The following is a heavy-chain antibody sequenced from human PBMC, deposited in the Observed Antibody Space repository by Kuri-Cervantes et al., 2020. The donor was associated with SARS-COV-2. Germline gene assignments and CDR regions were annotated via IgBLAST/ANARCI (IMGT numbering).Heavy chain of an antibody. V-gene: IGHV1-69*13. CDR3: ARDVGYGGTSELNITYFDY. Sequence: SVKVSCKASGGTFSTYGFTWVRQAPGQGLEWMGGIIPFFGTPNYAQKFEGRVTITADESTSTAYMELSSLRFEDTAVYFCARDVGYGGTSELNITYFDYWGQGTLVTVSS. CDR2: IIPFFGTP. CDR1: GGTFSTYG. J-gene: IGHJ4*02. D-gene: IGHD4-23*01.